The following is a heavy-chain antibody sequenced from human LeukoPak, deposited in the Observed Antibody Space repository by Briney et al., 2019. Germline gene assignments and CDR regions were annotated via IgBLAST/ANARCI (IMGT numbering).Heavy chain of an antibody. D-gene: IGHD6-19*01. V-gene: IGHV3-11*05. J-gene: IGHJ5*02. CDR2: ISSSSSYT. Sequence: GGSLRLSCAASGFTFSDYYMSWIRLAPGKGLEWVSYISSSSSYTNYADSVKGRFTIFRDNAKNSLYLRMNSLRAEDTAVYYCARGGSGWDNNWFDPWGQGTLVTVSS. CDR1: GFTFSDYY. CDR3: ARGGSGWDNNWFDP.